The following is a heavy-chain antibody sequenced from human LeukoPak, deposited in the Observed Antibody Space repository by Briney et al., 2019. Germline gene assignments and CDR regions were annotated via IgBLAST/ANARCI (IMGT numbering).Heavy chain of an antibody. D-gene: IGHD3-3*01. CDR2: IYHSGST. CDR1: GCSISSGYY. Sequence: PSETLSLTCAVSGCSISSGYYWGWIRQPPGKGLEWIGSIYHSGSTYYNPSLKSRVTISVDTSKNQFSLKLSSVTAADTAVYYCARGAYDFWSGYQDYMDVWGKGTTVTVSS. V-gene: IGHV4-38-2*01. J-gene: IGHJ6*03. CDR3: ARGAYDFWSGYQDYMDV.